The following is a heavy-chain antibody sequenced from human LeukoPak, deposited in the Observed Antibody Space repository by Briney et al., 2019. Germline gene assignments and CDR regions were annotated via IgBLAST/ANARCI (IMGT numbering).Heavy chain of an antibody. V-gene: IGHV1-18*01. CDR1: GYTFTSYG. CDR2: ISAYNGNT. Sequence: VASVKVSCKASGYTFTSYGISWVRQAPGQGLEWMGWISAYNGNTNYAQKLQGRVTMTTDTSTSTAYMEPRSLRSDDTAVYYCATSLPLVPAAMGYDYWGQGTLVTVSS. D-gene: IGHD2-2*01. J-gene: IGHJ4*02. CDR3: ATSLPLVPAAMGYDY.